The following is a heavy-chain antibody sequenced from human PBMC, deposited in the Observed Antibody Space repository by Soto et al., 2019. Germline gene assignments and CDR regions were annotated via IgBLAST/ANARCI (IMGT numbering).Heavy chain of an antibody. Sequence: QVQLVQSGAEVKKPGASVKVSCKASGYTFTSYAMNWVRQAPGQRLEWMGWINAGNGNTKYSQKFQGRVTITRDTSASTSYMELSSLRSEDTAVYYCAREMVRGSYYYYYGMDVWGQGTTVTVSS. V-gene: IGHV1-3*01. CDR1: GYTFTSYA. CDR2: INAGNGNT. CDR3: AREMVRGSYYYYYGMDV. J-gene: IGHJ6*02. D-gene: IGHD3-10*01.